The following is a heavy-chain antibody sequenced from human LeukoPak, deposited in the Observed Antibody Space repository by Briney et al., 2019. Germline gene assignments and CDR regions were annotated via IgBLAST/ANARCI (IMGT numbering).Heavy chain of an antibody. J-gene: IGHJ6*04. CDR1: GGSVSTGSYY. CDR2: IYYSGST. V-gene: IGHV4-61*01. CDR3: ARDNYGDYYYYGMYV. D-gene: IGHD4-17*01. Sequence: SETLSLTCTVSGGSVSTGSYYRSWIRQPPGKGLEWIGYIYYSGSTNYNPSLKSRVTISVDTSKNQFSLKLSSVTAADTAVYYCARDNYGDYYYYGMYVWGKGTTVTVSS.